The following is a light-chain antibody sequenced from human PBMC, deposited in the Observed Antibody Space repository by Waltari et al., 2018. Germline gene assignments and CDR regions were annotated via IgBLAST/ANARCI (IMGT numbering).Light chain of an antibody. CDR3: QQYSTTPLT. CDR2: WAS. V-gene: IGKV4-1*01. CDR1: KTVLYSSNNKNY. J-gene: IGKJ4*01. Sequence: DIVMTQSPDSLAVSLGGRATINCKSSKTVLYSSNNKNYLAWYQQKPGQPPKLLIYWASTRESGVPDRFSGSGSGTDFTLTISSLQAEDVAVYYCQQYSTTPLTFGGGTKVEVK.